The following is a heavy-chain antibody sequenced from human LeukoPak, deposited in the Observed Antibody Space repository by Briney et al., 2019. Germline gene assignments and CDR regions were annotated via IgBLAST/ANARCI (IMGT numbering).Heavy chain of an antibody. J-gene: IGHJ2*01. CDR3: ARGNRIAAAGDYWYFDL. CDR2: INHSGST. V-gene: IGHV4-34*01. CDR1: GGSFSGYY. Sequence: SETLSLTCAVYGGSFSGYYWSWIRQPPGKGLEWIGEINHSGSTNYNQSLKSRVTISVDTSKNQFSLKLSSVTAADTAVYYCARGNRIAAAGDYWYFDLWGRGTLVTVSS. D-gene: IGHD6-13*01.